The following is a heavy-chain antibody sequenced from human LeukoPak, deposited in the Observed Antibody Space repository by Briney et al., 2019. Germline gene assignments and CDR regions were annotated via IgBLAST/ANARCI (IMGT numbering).Heavy chain of an antibody. CDR2: IYYSGST. V-gene: IGHV4-39*07. CDR3: ARNLIPEQLVLNF. J-gene: IGHJ4*02. CDR1: GGSISSSSYY. D-gene: IGHD6-13*01. Sequence: SETLSLTCTVSGGSISSSSYYWGWIRQPPGKGLEWIGNIYYSGSTYYNPSLKSRVTMSVDTSKNQFSLNLRSVTPEDTAVYYCARNLIPEQLVLNFWGQGTLVTVSS.